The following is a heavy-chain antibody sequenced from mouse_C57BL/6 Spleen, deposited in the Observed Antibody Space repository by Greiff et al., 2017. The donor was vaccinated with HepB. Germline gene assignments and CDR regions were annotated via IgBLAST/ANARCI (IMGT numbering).Heavy chain of an antibody. J-gene: IGHJ4*01. CDR1: GYSITSGYY. Sequence: EVQLQESGPGLVKPSQSLSLTCSVTGYSITSGYYWNWIRQFPGNKLEWMGYISYDGSNNYNPSLKNRISITRDTSKNQFFLKLNSVTTEDTATYYCARDDPYYGSSPYYAMDYWGQGTSVTVSS. D-gene: IGHD1-1*01. V-gene: IGHV3-6*01. CDR3: ARDDPYYGSSPYYAMDY. CDR2: ISYDGSN.